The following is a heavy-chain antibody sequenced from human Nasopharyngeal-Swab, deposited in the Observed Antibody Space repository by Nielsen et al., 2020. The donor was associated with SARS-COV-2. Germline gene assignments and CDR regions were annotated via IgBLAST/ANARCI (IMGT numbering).Heavy chain of an antibody. D-gene: IGHD5-18*01. CDR1: GGSISSYY. CDR3: AKNGNGYSYGSYYMDV. Sequence: SETLSLTCTVSGGSISSYYWSWIRQPPGKGLEWIGYIYYSGSTNYNPSLKSRVTISVDTSKNQFSLKLSSVTAADTAVYYCAKNGNGYSYGSYYMDVWGKGITVTVSS. J-gene: IGHJ6*03. CDR2: IYYSGST. V-gene: IGHV4-59*01.